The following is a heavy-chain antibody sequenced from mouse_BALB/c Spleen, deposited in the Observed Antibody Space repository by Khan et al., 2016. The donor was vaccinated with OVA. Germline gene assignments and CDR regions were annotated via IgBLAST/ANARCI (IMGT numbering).Heavy chain of an antibody. J-gene: IGHJ1*01. Sequence: EVELVESGGGLVKPGGSLKLSCAASGFTFSSYAMSWVRQTPEKRLEWVASISSGGSTYYPDSVKGRFTISRDNGRNILYLQMSRLRSEDTAMYYCARDYDYGTGYFDVWGAGTTVTVSS. CDR3: ARDYDYGTGYFDV. V-gene: IGHV5-6-5*01. CDR1: GFTFSSYA. CDR2: ISSGGST. D-gene: IGHD1-1*01.